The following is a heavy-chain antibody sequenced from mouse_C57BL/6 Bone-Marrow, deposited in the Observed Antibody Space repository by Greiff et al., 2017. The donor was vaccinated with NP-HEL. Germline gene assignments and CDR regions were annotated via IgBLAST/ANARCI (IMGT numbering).Heavy chain of an antibody. J-gene: IGHJ3*01. V-gene: IGHV1-50*01. Sequence: QVQLQQSGAELVKPGASVKLSCKASGYTFTSYWMQWVKQRPGQGLEWIGEIDPSDSYTNYNQNFKGKATLTVATSSSTAYMQLRSLTSEDSAVYYSSRTHLDSAGYRFADWGKGTLVTVSA. CDR3: SRTHLDSAGYRFAD. D-gene: IGHD3-2*02. CDR1: GYTFTSYW. CDR2: IDPSDSYT.